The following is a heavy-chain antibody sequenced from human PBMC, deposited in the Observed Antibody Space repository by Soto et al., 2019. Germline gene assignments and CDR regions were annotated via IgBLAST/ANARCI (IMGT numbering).Heavy chain of an antibody. CDR1: GGSISSYY. Sequence: QVQLQESGPGLVKPSETLSLTCTVSGGSISSYYWSWIRQPPGKGLEWIGYIYYSGSTNYNPSLKSRVTISVDTSKNQFSLKLSSVTAADTAVYYCARDRVVPAAKKRSGDAFDIWGQGTMVTVSS. CDR2: IYYSGST. CDR3: ARDRVVPAAKKRSGDAFDI. V-gene: IGHV4-59*01. J-gene: IGHJ3*02. D-gene: IGHD2-2*01.